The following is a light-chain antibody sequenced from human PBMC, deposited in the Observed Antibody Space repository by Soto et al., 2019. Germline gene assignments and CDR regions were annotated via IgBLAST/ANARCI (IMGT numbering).Light chain of an antibody. CDR3: CSYAGSYKGV. V-gene: IGLV2-8*01. CDR2: EVS. Sequence: QSVLTQPPSASGSPGQSVTISCTGTSSDVGGYNYVSWYQQHPGKAPKLMIYEVSKRPSGVPDRFSGSKSGNTASLTVSGLQAEDAADYYCCSYAGSYKGVLGTGTKVT. CDR1: SSDVGGYNY. J-gene: IGLJ1*01.